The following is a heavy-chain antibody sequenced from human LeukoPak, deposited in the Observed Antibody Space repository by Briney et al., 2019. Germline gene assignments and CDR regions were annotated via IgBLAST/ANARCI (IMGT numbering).Heavy chain of an antibody. CDR1: GDSITSGGYH. V-gene: IGHV4-31*03. D-gene: IGHD4-17*01. CDR3: ARDYGDYFRWFDP. Sequence: SETLSLTCTVSGDSITSGGYHWTWIRQHPGKGLKRIGYISNSGSTYYTPSLKSRVNISMDTSKNQFSLSLTSVTAADTAVYYCARDYGDYFRWFDPWGQGTLVTVSS. J-gene: IGHJ5*02. CDR2: ISNSGST.